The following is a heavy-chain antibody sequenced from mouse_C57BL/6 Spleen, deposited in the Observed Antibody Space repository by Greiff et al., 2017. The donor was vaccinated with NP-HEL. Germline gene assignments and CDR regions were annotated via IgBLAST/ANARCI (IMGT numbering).Heavy chain of an antibody. CDR2: INPSTGGT. V-gene: IGHV1-42*01. D-gene: IGHD2-4*01. J-gene: IGHJ2*01. CDR1: GYSFTGYY. CDR3: ARFGDYDHDY. Sequence: VQLQQSGPELVKPGASVKISCKASGYSFTGYYMNWVKQSPEKSLEWIGEINPSTGGTTYNQKFKAKATLTVDKSSSTAYMQLKSLTSEDSAVYYCARFGDYDHDYWGQGTTLTVSS.